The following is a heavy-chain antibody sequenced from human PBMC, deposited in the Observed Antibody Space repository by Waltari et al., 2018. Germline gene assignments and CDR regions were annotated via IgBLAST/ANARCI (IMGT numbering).Heavy chain of an antibody. Sequence: QVQLQESGPGLVKPSETLSLTCTVSGGSISSYYWSWIRQPPGKGLEWIGYIYYSWSTNYNPSLKSRVTISVDTSKNQFSLKLSSVTAADTAVYYCARQKNDILTGYYYYYMDVWGKGTTVTISS. D-gene: IGHD3-9*01. CDR1: GGSISSYY. CDR3: ARQKNDILTGYYYYYMDV. J-gene: IGHJ6*03. V-gene: IGHV4-59*08. CDR2: IYYSWST.